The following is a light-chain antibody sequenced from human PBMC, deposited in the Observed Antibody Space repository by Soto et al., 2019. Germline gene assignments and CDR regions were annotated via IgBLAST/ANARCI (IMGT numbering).Light chain of an antibody. V-gene: IGKV3-15*01. Sequence: VMTQSPATLSVSPGERATLSCRASLSISNNLAWYQQKPGQAPMLLIYSASTRATAIPARFSGSASGTEFTLTISSLQSEDFAVYYCQQYNNWPPGTFGQGTKLEIK. J-gene: IGKJ2*01. CDR3: QQYNNWPPGT. CDR1: LSISNN. CDR2: SAS.